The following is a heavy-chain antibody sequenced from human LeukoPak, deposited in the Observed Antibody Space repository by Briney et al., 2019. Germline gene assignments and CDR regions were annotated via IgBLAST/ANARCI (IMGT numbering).Heavy chain of an antibody. J-gene: IGHJ4*02. CDR1: GGSVSSASYY. D-gene: IGHD2-21*02. Sequence: SETLSLTCAVSGGSVSSASYYWSWIRQPPGKGLEWIGYIYYSESTSYNPSLKSRVTMSVDTSKNQFSLKLNSVTAADTALYYCARENRGSDSLDYWGQGTLVTVSS. CDR2: IYYSEST. V-gene: IGHV4-61*01. CDR3: ARENRGSDSLDY.